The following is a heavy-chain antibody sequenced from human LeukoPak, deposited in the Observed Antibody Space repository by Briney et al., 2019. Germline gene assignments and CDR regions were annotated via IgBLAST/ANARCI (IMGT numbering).Heavy chain of an antibody. CDR3: AREGQGEILFDY. J-gene: IGHJ4*02. CDR2: INPSGGST. Sequence: ASVKVSCKASGYTFTSYYMHWVRQAPGQGLEWMGIINPSGGSTSYAQKFQGRVTMARDTSTSTVYMELSSLRSEDTAVYYCAREGQGEILFDYWGQGTLVTVSS. V-gene: IGHV1-46*01. CDR1: GYTFTSYY. D-gene: IGHD1-26*01.